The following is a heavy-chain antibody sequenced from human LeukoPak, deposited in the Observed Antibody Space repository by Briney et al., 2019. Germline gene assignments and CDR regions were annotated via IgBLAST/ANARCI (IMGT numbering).Heavy chain of an antibody. CDR1: GGSISSNY. V-gene: IGHV4-59*01. D-gene: IGHD5-12*01. CDR2: IYYSGST. J-gene: IGHJ4*02. CDR3: ARVWRGYSGYDSPLDY. Sequence: SETLSLTCTVSGGSISSNYRSRVRQPPGKGLEWVWDIYYSGSTNYNPSLKSRVPISVDTSKNQFSLKLSSVTAADTAVYYCARVWRGYSGYDSPLDYWGQGTPVNVFS.